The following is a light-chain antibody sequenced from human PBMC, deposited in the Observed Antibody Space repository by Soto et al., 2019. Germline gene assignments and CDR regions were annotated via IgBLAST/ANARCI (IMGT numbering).Light chain of an antibody. J-gene: IGKJ1*01. CDR3: QQYGSSPRT. CDR1: QSLSRNH. Sequence: EIVLTQSPGTLSLSPGERATLSCRASQSLSRNHLAWYQQKPGQAPRLLISGASSRATGIPERFSGSGSGTDFTLTISRLEPEDFAVDYCQQYGSSPRTFGQGTKVEIK. V-gene: IGKV3-20*01. CDR2: GAS.